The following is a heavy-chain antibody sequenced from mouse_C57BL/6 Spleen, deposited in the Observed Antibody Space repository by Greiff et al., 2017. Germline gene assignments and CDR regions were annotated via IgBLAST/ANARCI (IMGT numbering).Heavy chain of an antibody. CDR3: ARVVTVVAPFDV. Sequence: QVQLQQSGPELVKPGASVKISCKASGYAFSSSWMNWVKQRPGKGLEWIGRIYPGDGDTNYNGKFKGKATLTADKSSSTAYMQLSSLTSEDSAVYFCARVVTVVAPFDVWGTGTTVTVSS. CDR2: IYPGDGDT. D-gene: IGHD1-1*01. J-gene: IGHJ1*03. CDR1: GYAFSSSW. V-gene: IGHV1-82*01.